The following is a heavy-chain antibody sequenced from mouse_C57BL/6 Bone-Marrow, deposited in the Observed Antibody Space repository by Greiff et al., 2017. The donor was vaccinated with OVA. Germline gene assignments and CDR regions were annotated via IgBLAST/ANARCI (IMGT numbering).Heavy chain of an antibody. D-gene: IGHD1-1*02. J-gene: IGHJ4*01. Sequence: VQLKQSGTLLARPGASVQMSCKTSGYTFTSSWLLWVKQRPGQGLEWIGAIYPGNSDTSYNQKFTGKAKLTAVTSASTAYMERSSLPNEDSAVYYCTRRGSQLNSTAMDYWGQGSSVTVCS. CDR2: IYPGNSDT. CDR1: GYTFTSSW. V-gene: IGHV1-5*01. CDR3: TRRGSQLNSTAMDY.